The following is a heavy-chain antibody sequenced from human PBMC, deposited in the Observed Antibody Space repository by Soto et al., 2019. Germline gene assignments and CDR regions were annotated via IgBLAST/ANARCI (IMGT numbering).Heavy chain of an antibody. Sequence: TLSLTCAVYGGSFSGYYWSWIRQPPGKGLEWIGEINHSGSTNYNPSLKSRVTISVDTSKNQFSLKLSSVTAADTAVYYCARTVRFGLPFQHWGQGTLVTVS. J-gene: IGHJ1*01. CDR1: GGSFSGYY. D-gene: IGHD3-3*01. V-gene: IGHV4-34*01. CDR3: ARTVRFGLPFQH. CDR2: INHSGST.